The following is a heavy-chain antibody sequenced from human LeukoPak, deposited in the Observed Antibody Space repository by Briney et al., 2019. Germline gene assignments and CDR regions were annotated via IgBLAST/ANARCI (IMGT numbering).Heavy chain of an antibody. CDR2: ISGSGGST. V-gene: IGHV3-23*01. CDR3: AKDIKQWPHNCFDY. CDR1: GFTFSSYA. J-gene: IGHJ4*02. D-gene: IGHD6-19*01. Sequence: PGGSLRLSCAASGFTFSSYAMSWVRQAPGKGLEWASAISGSGGSTYYADSVKGRFTISRDNSKNTLYLQMNSLRAEDTAVYYCAKDIKQWPHNCFDYWGQGTLVTVSS.